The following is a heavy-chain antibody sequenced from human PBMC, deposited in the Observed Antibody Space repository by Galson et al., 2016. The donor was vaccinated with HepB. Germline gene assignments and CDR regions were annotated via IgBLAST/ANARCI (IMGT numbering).Heavy chain of an antibody. CDR3: ARVTPRAVAGGWDY. D-gene: IGHD6-19*01. Sequence: SVKVSCKASGYTFSSYGISWVRQAPGQGLEWMGWIRGYNGDTNYAQKSQGRVTVTIDRSTTSAYMELRGLTSDDTAMYYCARVTPRAVAGGWDYWGPGTLVIVSS. CDR2: IRGYNGDT. J-gene: IGHJ4*02. V-gene: IGHV1-18*01. CDR1: GYTFSSYG.